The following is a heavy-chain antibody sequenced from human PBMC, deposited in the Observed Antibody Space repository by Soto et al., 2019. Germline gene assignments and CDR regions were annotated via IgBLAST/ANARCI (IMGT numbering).Heavy chain of an antibody. D-gene: IGHD4-4*01. CDR3: AIPTSTVSYWFDP. J-gene: IGHJ5*02. V-gene: IGHV3-7*03. CDR1: GFSFSGYW. Sequence: GGSLRLSCAASGFSFSGYWMSWVRQAPGKGPEWVANIKEDGTEQHYVDSVKGRFTISRDNSENSLFLQMNNLRAEDSAIYYCAIPTSTVSYWFDPWGPGTQVTVYS. CDR2: IKEDGTEQ.